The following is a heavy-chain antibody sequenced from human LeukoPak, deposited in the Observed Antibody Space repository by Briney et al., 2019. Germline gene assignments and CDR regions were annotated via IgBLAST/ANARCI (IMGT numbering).Heavy chain of an antibody. CDR2: IIPILGIA. CDR1: GGTFSSYT. D-gene: IGHD3-22*01. V-gene: IGHV1-69*02. Sequence: ASVKVSCKASGGTFSSYTISWVRQAPGQGLEWMGRIIPILGIANYAQKFQGRVTITADKSTSTAYMELSSLRSEDTAAYYCARGSLNDSSDYYLNWFDPWGQGTLVTVSS. J-gene: IGHJ5*02. CDR3: ARGSLNDSSDYYLNWFDP.